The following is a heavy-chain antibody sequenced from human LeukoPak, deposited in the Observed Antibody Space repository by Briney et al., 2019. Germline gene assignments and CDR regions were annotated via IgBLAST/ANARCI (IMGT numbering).Heavy chain of an antibody. CDR2: INRSGST. J-gene: IGHJ4*02. Sequence: SETLSLTCVVYGASFSDYYWIWIRQPPGKGLEWIGEINRSGSTNYNPSLKSRVTLSVDTSKKQFSLNLNFVTAADTAVYYCASITFGGVLDYWGQGTLVTVSS. CDR1: GASFSDYY. V-gene: IGHV4-34*01. D-gene: IGHD3-16*01. CDR3: ASITFGGVLDY.